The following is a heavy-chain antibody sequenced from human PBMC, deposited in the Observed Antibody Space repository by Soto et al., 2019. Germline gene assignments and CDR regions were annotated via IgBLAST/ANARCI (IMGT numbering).Heavy chain of an antibody. Sequence: EVQLLESGGGLVQPGGSLRLSCAASGFTFSSYAMSCVRQAPGKGLEGVSAISGSGGSTYYADSVKGLFTISRDNSKNPLYLKMNSLSAEDTCLYNCGSNPTFGVYYYSSRSKSCCDSWRQARPVTVSS. V-gene: IGHV3-23*01. J-gene: IGHJ4*02. CDR1: GFTFSSYA. D-gene: IGHD3-10*01. CDR3: GSNPTFGVYYYSSRSKSCCDS. CDR2: ISGSGGST.